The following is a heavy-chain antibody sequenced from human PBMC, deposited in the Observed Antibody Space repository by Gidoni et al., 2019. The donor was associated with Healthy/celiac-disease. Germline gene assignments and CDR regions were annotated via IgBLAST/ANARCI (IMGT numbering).Heavy chain of an antibody. Sequence: EVQLVESGGGLVQPGGSLKLSCAAPGFTFSGSAMPWVRKASGKGLEWVGRIRSKANSYSTAYAASVKGRFNISRDDSKNTAYLQMNSLKTEDTAVYYCTRPYSSSHPFDYWGQGTLVTVSS. CDR1: GFTFSGSA. V-gene: IGHV3-73*02. J-gene: IGHJ4*02. D-gene: IGHD6-13*01. CDR2: IRSKANSYST. CDR3: TRPYSSSHPFDY.